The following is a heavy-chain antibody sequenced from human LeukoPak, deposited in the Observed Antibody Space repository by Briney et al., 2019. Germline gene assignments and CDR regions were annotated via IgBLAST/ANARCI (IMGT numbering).Heavy chain of an antibody. D-gene: IGHD6-13*01. CDR3: ARSGIAAAGTPTYFDY. Sequence: GSLRLSCAASGFPFSSYAMSWVRQAPGKGLEWVSAISGSGGSTYYADSVKGRFTISRDNSKNTLYLQMNSLRAEDTAVYYCARSGIAAAGTPTYFDYWGQGTLVTVSS. V-gene: IGHV3-23*01. CDR2: ISGSGGST. CDR1: GFPFSSYA. J-gene: IGHJ4*02.